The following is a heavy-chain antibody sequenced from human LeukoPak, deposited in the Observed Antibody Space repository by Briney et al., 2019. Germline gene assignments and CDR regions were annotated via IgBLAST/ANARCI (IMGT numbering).Heavy chain of an antibody. CDR2: IKSKTDGGTT. D-gene: IGHD2-15*01. Sequence: PGGSLRLSCAASGSTFSNAWMSWVRQAPGKGLEWVGRIKSKTDGGTTDYAAPVKGRFTISRDDSKNTLYLQMNSLKTEDTAVYYCTTDPLSTGGTRILRMDVWGQGTTVTVSS. CDR3: TTDPLSTGGTRILRMDV. J-gene: IGHJ6*02. V-gene: IGHV3-15*01. CDR1: GSTFSNAW.